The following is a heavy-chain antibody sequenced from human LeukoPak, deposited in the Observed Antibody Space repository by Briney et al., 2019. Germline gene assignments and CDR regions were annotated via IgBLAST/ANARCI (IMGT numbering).Heavy chain of an antibody. V-gene: IGHV3-48*02. CDR2: ISSSSSTI. J-gene: IGHJ4*02. CDR3: ARDHYSRNDH. Sequence: GGSLRLSCAASGFNVSSNYMTWVRQAPGKGLEWVSYISSSSSTIYYAGSVKGRFTISRDNAKNSVYLQMNSLRDEDTAVYYCARDHYSRNDHWGQGTLVTVSS. CDR1: GFNVSSNY. D-gene: IGHD6-13*01.